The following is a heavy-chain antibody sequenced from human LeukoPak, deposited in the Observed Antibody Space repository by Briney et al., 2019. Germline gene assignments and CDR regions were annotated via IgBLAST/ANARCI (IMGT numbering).Heavy chain of an antibody. CDR3: TREDELSSIDY. CDR2: ISSSSRDI. V-gene: IGHV3-21*01. J-gene: IGHJ4*02. D-gene: IGHD2/OR15-2a*01. Sequence: NPGGSLRLSCAASGFTFSSFTMNWVRQARGKGLEWVSSISSSSRDIYYTDSVKGRFAVSRDNTKNSLYLQMNSLRAEDTAVYYCTREDELSSIDYWGQGSLVTVSS. CDR1: GFTFSSFT.